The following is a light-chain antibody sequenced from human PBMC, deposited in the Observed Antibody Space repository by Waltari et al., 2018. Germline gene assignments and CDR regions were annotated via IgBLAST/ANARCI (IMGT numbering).Light chain of an antibody. CDR1: QSFSSN. CDR3: QQYNNWPRGT. V-gene: IGKV3-15*01. Sequence: EIVMTQSPATLSASPGERATLSCRASQSFSSNLAWYQQKPGQAPRLLIYGASTRATGIPARFSGSGSGTEFTLTISSLQSEDFAVYYCQQYNNWPRGTFGQGTRLEIK. J-gene: IGKJ5*01. CDR2: GAS.